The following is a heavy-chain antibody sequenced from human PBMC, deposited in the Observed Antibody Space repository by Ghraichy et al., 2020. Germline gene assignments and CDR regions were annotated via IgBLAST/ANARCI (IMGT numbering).Heavy chain of an antibody. D-gene: IGHD3-22*01. Sequence: ASVKVSCKASGYTFTSYGISWVRQAPGQGLEWMGWISAYNGNTNYAQKLQGRVTMTTDTSTSTAYMELRSLRSDDTAVYYCARGPIYDSSGYFRPGAFDIWGQGTMVTVSS. CDR1: GYTFTSYG. CDR2: ISAYNGNT. V-gene: IGHV1-18*01. J-gene: IGHJ3*02. CDR3: ARGPIYDSSGYFRPGAFDI.